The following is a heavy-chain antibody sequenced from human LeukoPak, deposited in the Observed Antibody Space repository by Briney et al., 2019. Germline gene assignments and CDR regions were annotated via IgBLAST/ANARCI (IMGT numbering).Heavy chain of an antibody. CDR2: IYYSGST. J-gene: IGHJ4*02. D-gene: IGHD1-26*01. Sequence: ASETLSLTCTVSGDSISSSSSYWGWIRQPPGEGLEWIGSIYYSGSTYYNTSLKSRVTISVDTSKNQFSLRLNSVTAADTAVYYCARDVVGARLDYWGQGTLVTVSS. CDR1: GDSISSSSSY. V-gene: IGHV4-39*02. CDR3: ARDVVGARLDY.